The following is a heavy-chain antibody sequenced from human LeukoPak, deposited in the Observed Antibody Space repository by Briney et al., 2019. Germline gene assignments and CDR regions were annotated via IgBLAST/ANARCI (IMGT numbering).Heavy chain of an antibody. Sequence: GASVKVSCKASGGTFSSYAISWVRQAPGQGLEWMGWISAYNGNTNYAQKLQGRVTMTTDTSTSTAYMELRSLRSDDTAVYYCARGHYGGNSGWFDPWGQGTLVTVSS. CDR2: ISAYNGNT. CDR3: ARGHYGGNSGWFDP. V-gene: IGHV1-18*01. D-gene: IGHD4-23*01. J-gene: IGHJ5*02. CDR1: GGTFSSYA.